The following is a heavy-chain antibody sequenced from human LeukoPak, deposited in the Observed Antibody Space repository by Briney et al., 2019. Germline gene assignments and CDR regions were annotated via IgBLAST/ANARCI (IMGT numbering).Heavy chain of an antibody. CDR2: IIPIFGTA. J-gene: IGHJ4*02. D-gene: IGHD3-22*01. V-gene: IGHV1-69*13. Sequence: SVKVSCKASGYTFTRNYINWLRQAPGQGLEWMGGIIPIFGTANYAQKFQGRVTITADESTSTAYMELSSLRSEDTAVYYCAREESYYDSSGYYTASFDYWGQGTLVTVSS. CDR1: GYTFTRNY. CDR3: AREESYYDSSGYYTASFDY.